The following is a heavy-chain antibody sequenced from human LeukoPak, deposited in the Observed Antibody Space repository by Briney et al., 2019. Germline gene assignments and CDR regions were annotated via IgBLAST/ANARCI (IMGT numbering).Heavy chain of an antibody. J-gene: IGHJ4*02. CDR3: ARDLGYYDRREPA. CDR2: INPNSGGT. D-gene: IGHD3-22*01. Sequence: GASVKVSCKASGYTFTGYYMHWVRQAPGQGLEWMGWINPNSGGTNYAQKFQGRVTMTRDTSISTAYMELSRPRSDDTAVYYCARDLGYYDRREPAWGQGTLVTVSS. V-gene: IGHV1-2*02. CDR1: GYTFTGYY.